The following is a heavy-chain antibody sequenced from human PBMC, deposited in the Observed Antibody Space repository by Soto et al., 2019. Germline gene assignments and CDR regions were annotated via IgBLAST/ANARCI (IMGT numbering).Heavy chain of an antibody. CDR2: ISGSGGST. CDR1: GFTFSNYA. J-gene: IGHJ6*02. Sequence: GESLKISCAASGFTFSNYAMSWVRQAPGKGLEWVSAISGSGGSTYYADSVKGRFTISRDHAKNSLYLQMNSLRAEDTAVYYWARAPQNYTWNCGHDYYAMDVWGQGTTVTVSS. CDR3: ARAPQNYTWNCGHDYYAMDV. D-gene: IGHD1-7*01. V-gene: IGHV3-23*01.